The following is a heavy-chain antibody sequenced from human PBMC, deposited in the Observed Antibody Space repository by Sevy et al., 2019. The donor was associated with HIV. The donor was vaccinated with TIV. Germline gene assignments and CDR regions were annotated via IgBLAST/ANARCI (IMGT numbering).Heavy chain of an antibody. CDR3: ARLLWFGEISDSQFDY. D-gene: IGHD3-10*01. CDR2: IYYSGSN. V-gene: IGHV4-59*01. J-gene: IGHJ4*02. CDR1: GGSISSYY. Sequence: KQSQTLSLTCTVSGGSISSYYWSWIRQPPGKGLEWIGYIYYSGSNNYNPSLKSRVTISVDTSKNQFSLKLSSVTAADTAVYYCARLLWFGEISDSQFDYWGQGTLVTVSS.